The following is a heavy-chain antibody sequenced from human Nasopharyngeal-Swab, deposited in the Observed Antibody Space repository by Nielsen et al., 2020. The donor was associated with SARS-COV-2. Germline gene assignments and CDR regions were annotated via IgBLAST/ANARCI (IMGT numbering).Heavy chain of an antibody. V-gene: IGHV1-46*01. J-gene: IGHJ6*02. CDR2: INPGGGST. CDR3: ARVDTAMVSYYYYGMDV. Sequence: WVRQAPGQGLEGMGIINPGGGSTSYAQKFQGRVTMTRDTSTSTVYMELSSLRSEDTAVYYCARVDTAMVSYYYYGMDVWGQGTTVTVSS. D-gene: IGHD5-18*01.